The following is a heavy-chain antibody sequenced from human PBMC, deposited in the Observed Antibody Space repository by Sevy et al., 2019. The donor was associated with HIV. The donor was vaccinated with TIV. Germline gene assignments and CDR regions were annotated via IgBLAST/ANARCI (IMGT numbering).Heavy chain of an antibody. Sequence: GGSLRLSCAASGFTFSGSAMHWVRQASGKGLEWVDRIRSKANSYATAYAASVKGRFTISGDDSKNTVYLQMNSLRTEDTAVYYCTRLGYYDSSGYYNYWGQGTLVTVSS. V-gene: IGHV3-73*01. D-gene: IGHD3-22*01. CDR2: IRSKANSYAT. CDR3: TRLGYYDSSGYYNY. J-gene: IGHJ4*02. CDR1: GFTFSGSA.